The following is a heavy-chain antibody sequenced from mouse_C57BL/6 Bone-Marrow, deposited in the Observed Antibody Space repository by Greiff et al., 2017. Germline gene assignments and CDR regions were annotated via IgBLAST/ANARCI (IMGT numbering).Heavy chain of an antibody. CDR3: ARESKFVLPRRTALGDYAMDY. J-gene: IGHJ4*01. CDR1: GYTFTSYW. V-gene: IGHV1-69*01. D-gene: IGHD1-1*01. Sequence: QVQLQQPGAELVMPGASVKLSCKASGYTFTSYWMHWVKQRPGQGLEWIGEIDPSDSYTNYNQKFKGKSTLTVDKSSSTAYMQLSSLTSEDSAVYYCARESKFVLPRRTALGDYAMDYWGQGTSVTVSS. CDR2: IDPSDSYT.